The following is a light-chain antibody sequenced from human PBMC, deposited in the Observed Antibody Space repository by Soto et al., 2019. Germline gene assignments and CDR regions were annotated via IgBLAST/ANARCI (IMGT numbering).Light chain of an antibody. Sequence: DIVMTQSPLSLPVTPGEPASISCRSSQSLLHSNGYNYLDWYLQKPGQSPQVLIYLGSNRASGVPDRFSGSGSGKDLTLKISRVEAEDVGVYYCMQARHPPTFGGGTKVEIK. CDR2: LGS. J-gene: IGKJ4*01. CDR3: MQARHPPT. CDR1: QSLLHSNGYNY. V-gene: IGKV2-28*01.